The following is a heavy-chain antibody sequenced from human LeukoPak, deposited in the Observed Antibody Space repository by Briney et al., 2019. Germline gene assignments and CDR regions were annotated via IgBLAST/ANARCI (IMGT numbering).Heavy chain of an antibody. Sequence: GASVNVSCKASGYTFTAYYMHWVRQAPGQGLEWMGWINPNGGGTDSAQKFQGRVTMTRDTSISTAYMELSSLRSEDTAVYYCARSYTFDPWGQGTLVTVSS. D-gene: IGHD1-14*01. CDR3: ARSYTFDP. J-gene: IGHJ5*02. CDR2: INPNGGGT. CDR1: GYTFTAYY. V-gene: IGHV1-2*02.